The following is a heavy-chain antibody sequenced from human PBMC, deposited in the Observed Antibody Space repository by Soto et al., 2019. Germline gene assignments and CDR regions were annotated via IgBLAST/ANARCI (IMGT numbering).Heavy chain of an antibody. V-gene: IGHV3-64*01. CDR2: ISSNGGST. D-gene: IGHD1-26*01. J-gene: IGHJ5*02. CDR3: ARSGSYYKNGFDP. CDR1: GFTFSSYA. Sequence: EVQLVESGGGLVQPGGSLRLSCAASGFTFSSYAMHWVRQAPGKGLEYVSAISSNGGSTYYANSVKGRFTISRDNSKNTLYLQMGSLRAEDMAVYYCARSGSYYKNGFDPWGQGTLVTVSS.